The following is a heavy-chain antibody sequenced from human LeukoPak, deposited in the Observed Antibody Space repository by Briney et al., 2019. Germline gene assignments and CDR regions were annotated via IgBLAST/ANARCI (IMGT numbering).Heavy chain of an antibody. D-gene: IGHD7-27*01. CDR3: SRSGFYYYYMDV. V-gene: IGHV1-2*02. J-gene: IGHJ6*03. CDR2: INPNSGGT. Sequence: ASVKVSCKASGYTFTGYYMHWVRQAPGQGLEWMGWINPNSGGTNYAQKFQGRVTMTRDTSISTAYMELSRLRSDDTAVYYCSRSGFYYYYMDVWGKGTTVTVSS. CDR1: GYTFTGYY.